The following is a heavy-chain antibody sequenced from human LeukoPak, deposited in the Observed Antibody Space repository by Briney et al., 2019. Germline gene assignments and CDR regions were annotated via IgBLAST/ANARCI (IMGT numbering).Heavy chain of an antibody. CDR3: ARSPKSWYSSSWPKFYYFDY. V-gene: IGHV4-39*07. J-gene: IGHJ4*02. Sequence: SETLSLTCTVSGGSISSYYWGWIRQPPGKGLEWIGSIYYSGSTYYNPSLKSRVTISVDTSKNQFSLKLSSVTAADTAVYYCARSPKSWYSSSWPKFYYFDYWGQGTLVIVSS. CDR2: IYYSGST. CDR1: GGSISSYY. D-gene: IGHD6-13*01.